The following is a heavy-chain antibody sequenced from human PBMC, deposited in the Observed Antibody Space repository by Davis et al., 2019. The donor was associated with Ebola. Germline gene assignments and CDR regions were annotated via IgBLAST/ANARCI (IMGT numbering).Heavy chain of an antibody. D-gene: IGHD3-10*01. Sequence: GGSLRLSCAASGFTFSDYYMSWIRQAPGKGLEWVSYISSSGSTIYYADSVKGRFTISRDNAKNSLYLQMNSLRIEDTSVYYCAKGWFGELLFDYWGQGTLVTVSS. J-gene: IGHJ4*02. CDR1: GFTFSDYY. CDR2: ISSSGSTI. V-gene: IGHV3-11*04. CDR3: AKGWFGELLFDY.